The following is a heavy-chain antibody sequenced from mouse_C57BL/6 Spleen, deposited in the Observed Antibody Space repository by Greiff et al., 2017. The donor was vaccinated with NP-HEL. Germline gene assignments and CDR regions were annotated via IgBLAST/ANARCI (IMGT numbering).Heavy chain of an antibody. V-gene: IGHV1-53*01. D-gene: IGHD4-1*01. CDR2: INPSNGGT. J-gene: IGHJ4*01. Sequence: QVQLKESGTELVKPGASVKLSCKASGYTFTSYWMHWVKQRPGQGLEWIGNINPSNGGTNYNEKFKSKATLTVDKSSSTAYMQLSSLTSEDSAVYYCARSNWPDAMDYWGQGTSVTVSS. CDR3: ARSNWPDAMDY. CDR1: GYTFTSYW.